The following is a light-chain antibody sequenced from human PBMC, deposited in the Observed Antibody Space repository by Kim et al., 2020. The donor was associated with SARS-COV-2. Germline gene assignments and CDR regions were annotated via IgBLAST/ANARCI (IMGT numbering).Light chain of an antibody. V-gene: IGKV3-20*01. CDR1: QSVSSNC. CDR3: QQYGSSLRVT. Sequence: EIVLTQSPGTLSLSPGERATLSCRASQSVSSNCLAWYQQKPGQPPRLLIYGASSRAAGIPARFSGSGSGTDFTLTISRLEPEDFAVYYCQQYGSSLRVTFGGGTKVDIK. CDR2: GAS. J-gene: IGKJ4*01.